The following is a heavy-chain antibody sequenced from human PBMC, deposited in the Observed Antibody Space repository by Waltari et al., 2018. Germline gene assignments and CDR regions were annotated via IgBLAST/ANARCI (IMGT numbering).Heavy chain of an antibody. CDR2: IWHDGSNE. Sequence: QVQLVESGGGVVQPGRSLRLSLAASGFSFRGFGMHWVRQAPGKGLEWVAVIWHDGSNEYYVDSVKGRFTISRDNSKNTLYLQMNSLRAEDSAVYYCASQSTTLFDYWGQGTLVTVSS. CDR3: ASQSTTLFDY. D-gene: IGHD2-15*01. J-gene: IGHJ4*02. CDR1: GFSFRGFG. V-gene: IGHV3-33*01.